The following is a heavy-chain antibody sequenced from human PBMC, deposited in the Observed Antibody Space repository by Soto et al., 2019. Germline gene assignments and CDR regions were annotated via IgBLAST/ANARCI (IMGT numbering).Heavy chain of an antibody. Sequence: GGSLRLSCAASGFTFSSYSMNWVRQAPGKGLEWVSSISSSSSYIYYADSVKGRFTISRDNAKNSLYLQMNSLRAEDKAVYYFARVGAYYDFWSIYYSGMVDVWGKGTTVTVSS. D-gene: IGHD3-3*01. CDR2: ISSSSSYI. J-gene: IGHJ6*04. V-gene: IGHV3-21*01. CDR3: ARVGAYYDFWSIYYSGMVDV. CDR1: GFTFSSYS.